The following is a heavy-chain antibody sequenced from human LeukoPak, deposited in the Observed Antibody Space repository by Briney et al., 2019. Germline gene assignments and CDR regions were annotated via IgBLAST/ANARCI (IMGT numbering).Heavy chain of an antibody. CDR2: IGTAGASDT. CDR1: GFTLSSYD. J-gene: IGHJ4*02. CDR3: ARVGYCAGDCYDY. Sequence: PGGSLRLSCEASGFTLSSYDMHWVRQTSEKGLEWVSGIGTAGASDTYYRDSVKGRYTISRENAKNSLYLQMNSLRVDDTAVYYCARVGYCAGDCYDYWGPGTRVTVSS. V-gene: IGHV3-13*01. D-gene: IGHD2-21*01.